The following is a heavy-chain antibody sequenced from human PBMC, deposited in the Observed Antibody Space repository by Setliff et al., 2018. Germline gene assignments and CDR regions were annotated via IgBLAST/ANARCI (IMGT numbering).Heavy chain of an antibody. V-gene: IGHV3-30*01. CDR2: IKFDDRPT. J-gene: IGHJ4*02. CDR1: GFTFNSYP. Sequence: PGESLKISCAASGFTFNSYPLHWVRQTPGKGLEWVATIKFDDRPTYYADSVKGRFTISRDNSRNTLFLQMNSLGPEDTAVYYCARDRLGNSGWFDFDFLGQGTLVTVSS. D-gene: IGHD6-19*01. CDR3: ARDRLGNSGWFDFDF.